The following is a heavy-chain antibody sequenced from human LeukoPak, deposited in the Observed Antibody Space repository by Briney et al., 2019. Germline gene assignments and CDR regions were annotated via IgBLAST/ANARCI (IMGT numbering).Heavy chain of an antibody. CDR1: GFTFSSYG. CDR2: IRYDGSNK. CDR3: AKDTVKVTTIRRVPHYMDV. J-gene: IGHJ6*03. Sequence: GGSLRLSCAASGFTFSSYGMHWVRQAPGKGLEWVAFIRYDGSNKYYADSVKGRFTTSRDNSKNTLYLQMNSLRAEDTAVYYCAKDTVKVTTIRRVPHYMDVWGKGTTVTISS. V-gene: IGHV3-30*02. D-gene: IGHD5-12*01.